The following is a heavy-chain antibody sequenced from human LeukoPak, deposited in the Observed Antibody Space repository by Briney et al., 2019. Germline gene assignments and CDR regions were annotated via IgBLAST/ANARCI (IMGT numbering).Heavy chain of an antibody. V-gene: IGHV3-21*01. CDR3: AKSMVRGVSDY. Sequence: GGSLRLSCAASGFTFSDYSMNWVRQAPGKGLDWVSSISSTSTYILYADSVKDRFTISRDNARNSLYLQMNSLRAEDTAVYYCAKSMVRGVSDYWGQGTLVTVSS. D-gene: IGHD3-10*01. CDR2: ISSTSTYI. J-gene: IGHJ4*02. CDR1: GFTFSDYS.